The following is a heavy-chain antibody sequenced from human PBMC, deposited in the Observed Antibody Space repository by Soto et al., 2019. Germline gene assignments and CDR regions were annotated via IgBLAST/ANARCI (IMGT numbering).Heavy chain of an antibody. CDR3: ARDGRMQIPAAMDYYYYYGMDV. D-gene: IGHD2-2*01. V-gene: IGHV4-30-4*01. Sequence: SETLTLTFTVPGGSISSGDYYWCWIRQPPGKGLERIGYIYYSGSTYYNPSLKSRVTISVDTSKNQFSLKLSSVTAADTAVYYCARDGRMQIPAAMDYYYYYGMDVWGQGTTVTVSS. CDR2: IYYSGST. CDR1: GGSISSGDYY. J-gene: IGHJ6*02.